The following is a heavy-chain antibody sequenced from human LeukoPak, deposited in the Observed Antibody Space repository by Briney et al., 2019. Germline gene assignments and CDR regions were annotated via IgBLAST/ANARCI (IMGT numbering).Heavy chain of an antibody. Sequence: ASVKVSCKASGYTFTSYDFNWVRQATGQRPEWMGWMSPNSGDTGYAQKFQDRVTMTRSTSISTAYMELSCLRSDDTAVYYCARGPPNWGYDYWGPGTLVTVSS. CDR3: ARGPPNWGYDY. J-gene: IGHJ4*02. D-gene: IGHD7-27*01. CDR1: GYTFTSYD. CDR2: MSPNSGDT. V-gene: IGHV1-8*01.